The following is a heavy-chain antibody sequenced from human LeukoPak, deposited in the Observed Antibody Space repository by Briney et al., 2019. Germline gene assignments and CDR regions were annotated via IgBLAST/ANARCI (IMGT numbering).Heavy chain of an antibody. CDR3: ASSPAINYYGSGSYYKEFDY. CDR2: ISGGGGTT. J-gene: IGHJ4*02. D-gene: IGHD3-10*01. CDR1: RFTFRSYA. Sequence: GGSLRLSCAASRFTFRSYAMSWVRQAPGKGLEWVSAISGGGGTTYYADSVKGRFTISRDNSKNTLYLQMNSLRAEDTAVYYCASSPAINYYGSGSYYKEFDYWGQGTLVTVSS. V-gene: IGHV3-23*01.